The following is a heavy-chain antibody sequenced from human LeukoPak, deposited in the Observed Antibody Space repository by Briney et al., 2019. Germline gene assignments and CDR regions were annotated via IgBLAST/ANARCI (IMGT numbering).Heavy chain of an antibody. D-gene: IGHD2-21*01. Sequence: GGSLRLSCAASGFTFNIYGMHWVRQAPGKGLEWVAVIWYDGSNKYYPDSVKGRFTISRDNSKNTVYLQMNSLRAEDTAVYYCVRWGSGKDFDCWGQGTLVTVSS. J-gene: IGHJ4*02. CDR3: VRWGSGKDFDC. V-gene: IGHV3-33*01. CDR1: GFTFNIYG. CDR2: IWYDGSNK.